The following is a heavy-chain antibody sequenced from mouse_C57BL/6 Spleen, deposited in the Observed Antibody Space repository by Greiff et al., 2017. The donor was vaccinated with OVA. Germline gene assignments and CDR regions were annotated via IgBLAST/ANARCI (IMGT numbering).Heavy chain of an antibody. V-gene: IGHV1-85*01. CDR3: ARGAFYYGYDGFAY. J-gene: IGHJ3*01. CDR2: IYPRDGST. CDR1: GYTFTSYD. D-gene: IGHD2-2*01. Sequence: VKLVESGPELVKPGASVKLSCKASGYTFTSYDINWVKQRPGQGLEWIGWIYPRDGSTKYNEKFKGKATLTVDTSSSTAYMELHSLTSEDSAVYFCARGAFYYGYDGFAYWGQGTLVTVSA.